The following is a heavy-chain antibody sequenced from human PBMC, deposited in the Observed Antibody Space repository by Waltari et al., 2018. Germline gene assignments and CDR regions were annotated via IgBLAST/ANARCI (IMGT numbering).Heavy chain of an antibody. D-gene: IGHD1-20*01. J-gene: IGHJ4*02. CDR2: INSDGRST. V-gene: IGHV3-74*01. CDR3: AREINWNDGGRFFDS. CDR1: GFTVSSHL. Sequence: EVQLVESGGGLVQPGGSLRLSCTASGFTVSSHLMPWVRQPPGKGLVWVSRINSDGRSTIHADSVKGRFTISRDNAKSTLYLQMNSLRAEDTAVYYCAREINWNDGGRFFDSWGQGTLVTVSS.